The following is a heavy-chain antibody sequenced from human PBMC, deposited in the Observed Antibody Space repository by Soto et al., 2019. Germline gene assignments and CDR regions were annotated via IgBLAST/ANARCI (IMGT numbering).Heavy chain of an antibody. Sequence: GGSLRLSCAASGFTLSSYWMSWVRQAPGKGLEWVAVIWYDVSNKYYADSVKGRFTISRDNSKNTLYLQMNSLRAEDTAVYYCARDRTYYYDSSGYYPDAPDYWGQGTLVTVSS. J-gene: IGHJ4*02. V-gene: IGHV3-33*08. CDR2: IWYDVSNK. CDR1: GFTLSSYW. CDR3: ARDRTYYYDSSGYYPDAPDY. D-gene: IGHD3-22*01.